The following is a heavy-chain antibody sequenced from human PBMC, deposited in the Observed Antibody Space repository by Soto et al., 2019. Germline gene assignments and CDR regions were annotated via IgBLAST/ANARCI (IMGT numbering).Heavy chain of an antibody. Sequence: GGSLRLSCAASGFTFSSYAMSWVRQAPGKGLEWVSAISGSGGSTYYADSVKGRLTISRDNSKNTLYLQMNSLRAEDTAVYYCAKREDIVVVPAAQSPILSYYYYGMDVWGKGTTVTAPQ. D-gene: IGHD2-2*01. CDR1: GFTFSSYA. CDR3: AKREDIVVVPAAQSPILSYYYYGMDV. J-gene: IGHJ6*04. CDR2: ISGSGGST. V-gene: IGHV3-23*01.